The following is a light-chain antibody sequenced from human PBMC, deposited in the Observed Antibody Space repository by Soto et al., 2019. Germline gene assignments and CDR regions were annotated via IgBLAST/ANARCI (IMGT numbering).Light chain of an antibody. Sequence: EIVMTQSPATLAVSPGERATLSCRASQSISSSLAWYQQKPGQAPRLLIYGASTRATGIPARFSGSGSGTEFTLTISSLQSEDFAVYYCQQYNNGPTYTFGQGTMLEI. CDR2: GAS. J-gene: IGKJ2*01. CDR1: QSISSS. V-gene: IGKV3-15*01. CDR3: QQYNNGPTYT.